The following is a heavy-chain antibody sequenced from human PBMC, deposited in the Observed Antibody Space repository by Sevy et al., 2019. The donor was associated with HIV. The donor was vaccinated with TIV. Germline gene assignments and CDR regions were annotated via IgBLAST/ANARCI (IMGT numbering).Heavy chain of an antibody. J-gene: IGHJ6*02. CDR3: ITDPAFRGYDEEVINYYFYGMDV. V-gene: IGHV3-15*01. Sequence: GESLKISCTASGFTFSSAWMSWVRQAPGKGLEWVGRIKSEFDGGAIDYAAPVKGRFNISRGDSKNTVYLQMNSLKTEDTAVYYCITDPAFRGYDEEVINYYFYGMDVWGQGTTVTVSS. CDR2: IKSEFDGGAI. CDR1: GFTFSSAW. D-gene: IGHD5-12*01.